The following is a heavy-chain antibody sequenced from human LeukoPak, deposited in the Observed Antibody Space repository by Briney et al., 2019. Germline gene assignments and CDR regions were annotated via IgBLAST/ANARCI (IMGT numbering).Heavy chain of an antibody. CDR3: TRESRVGEVAAAGTTGFDY. D-gene: IGHD6-13*01. Sequence: SGGSLRLSCTASGFTFGDYAMSWVRQAPGKGLEWVGFIRSKAYGGTTEYAASVKGRFTISRDDSKSIAYLQMNSLKTEETGVYSFTRESRVGEVAAAGTTGFDYGGRGPLAT. CDR1: GFTFGDYA. CDR2: IRSKAYGGTT. V-gene: IGHV3-49*04. J-gene: IGHJ4*02.